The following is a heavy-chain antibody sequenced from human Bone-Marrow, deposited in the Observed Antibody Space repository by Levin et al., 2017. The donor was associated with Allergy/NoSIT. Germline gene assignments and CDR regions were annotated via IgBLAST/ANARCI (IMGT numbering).Heavy chain of an antibody. CDR3: AKQESVDYDTLTGFSSSDS. V-gene: IGHV3-23*01. J-gene: IGHJ4*02. Sequence: GGSLRLSCVASGFTFSSYGMRWVRQAPAKGLEWISDISGSGGTIYYADSVKGRFTISRDNSMNTLFLQMNSLRAEDTAVYYCAKQESVDYDTLTGFSSSDSWGQGTLVTVSS. D-gene: IGHD3-9*01. CDR2: ISGSGGTI. CDR1: GFTFSSYG.